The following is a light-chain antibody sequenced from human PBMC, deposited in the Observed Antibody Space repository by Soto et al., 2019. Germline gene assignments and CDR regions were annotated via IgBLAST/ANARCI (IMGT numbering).Light chain of an antibody. CDR2: AAS. CDR1: QGITDD. V-gene: IGKV1-6*01. Sequence: AIQMTQSPSSLSASVGDRVTITCRASQGITDDLGWYQQKPGEGPKLLIYAASSLQSGVPSRFSGSGSGTDFTLTISSLQPEDFATYYCLQNFNFPWTFGQGTKVEIK. J-gene: IGKJ1*01. CDR3: LQNFNFPWT.